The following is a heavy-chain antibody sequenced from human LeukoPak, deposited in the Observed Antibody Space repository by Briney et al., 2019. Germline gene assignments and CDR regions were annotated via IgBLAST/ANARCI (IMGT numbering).Heavy chain of an antibody. CDR1: GGTFSSYA. D-gene: IGHD6-13*01. CDR3: ARAGSSWYPDY. Sequence: SVKVSCKASGGTFSSYAISWVRQAPGQGLEWMGRIIPILGIANYAQKFQGRVTITADKSTSTAYMELSSLRSEDAAVYYCARAGSSWYPDYWGQGTLVTVSS. J-gene: IGHJ4*02. CDR2: IIPILGIA. V-gene: IGHV1-69*04.